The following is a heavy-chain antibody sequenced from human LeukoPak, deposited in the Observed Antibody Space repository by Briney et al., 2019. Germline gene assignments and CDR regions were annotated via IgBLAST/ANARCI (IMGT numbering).Heavy chain of an antibody. CDR3: ARVLYCSGGSCPLFDY. V-gene: IGHV4-4*02. CDR1: GGSISSSNW. D-gene: IGHD2-15*01. CDR2: IYHSGST. J-gene: IGHJ4*02. Sequence: SGTLSLTCAVSGGSISSSNWWSWVRQPPGKGLEWIGEIYHSGSTNYNPSLKSRVTISVDKSKNQFSLKLSSVTAADTAVYYCARVLYCSGGSCPLFDYWGQGTLVTVSS.